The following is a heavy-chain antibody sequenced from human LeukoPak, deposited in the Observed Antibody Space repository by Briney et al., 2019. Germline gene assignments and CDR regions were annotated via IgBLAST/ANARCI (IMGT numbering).Heavy chain of an antibody. J-gene: IGHJ3*02. CDR3: ARASTGYSSSLGAFDI. CDR1: GFTFSSYS. Sequence: GGSLRLSCAASGFTFSSYSMNWVRQAPGKGLEWVSYISSSSSTIYYADSVKGRFTISRDNAKNSLYLQMNSLRDEGTAVYYCARASTGYSSSLGAFDIWGQGTMVTVSS. CDR2: ISSSSSTI. V-gene: IGHV3-48*02. D-gene: IGHD6-13*01.